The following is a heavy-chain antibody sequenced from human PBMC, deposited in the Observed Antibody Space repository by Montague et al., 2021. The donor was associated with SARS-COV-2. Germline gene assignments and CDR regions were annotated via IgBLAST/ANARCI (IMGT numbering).Heavy chain of an antibody. CDR2: IYNSGTT. CDR3: ARHRNYGDHSLDNWFHP. V-gene: IGHV4-39*01. J-gene: IGHJ5*02. CDR1: GDSISSRNYY. D-gene: IGHD4-17*01. Sequence: SETLSLTCTVSGDSISSRNYYWGWIRQPPGKGLDWIGTIYNSGTTYYXSSLKSRLTISIDTSKNQFSLKLTSVTAADTAVYYCARHRNYGDHSLDNWFHPWGQGTLVTVSS.